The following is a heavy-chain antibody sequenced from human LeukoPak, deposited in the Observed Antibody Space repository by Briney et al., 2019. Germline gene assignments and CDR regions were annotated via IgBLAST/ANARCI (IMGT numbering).Heavy chain of an antibody. CDR1: GYTFTSYD. Sequence: ASVKVSCKASGYTFTSYDINWVRQATGQGLEWMGWMNPNSGNTGYAQKFQGRVTITRNTSISTAYIELSSLRSEDTAVYYCARDWSRTKGRDFDYWGQGTLVTVSS. J-gene: IGHJ4*02. V-gene: IGHV1-8*03. CDR2: MNPNSGNT. D-gene: IGHD2-2*01. CDR3: ARDWSRTKGRDFDY.